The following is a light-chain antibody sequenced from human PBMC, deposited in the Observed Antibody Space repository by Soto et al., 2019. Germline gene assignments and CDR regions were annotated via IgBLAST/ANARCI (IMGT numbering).Light chain of an antibody. CDR1: SSDVGGYNF. CDR2: EVN. J-gene: IGLJ3*02. Sequence: QSALTQPASVSGSHGPSITISCTGTSSDVGGYNFVSWYQQHPGKAPKLMIYEVNNRPSGVSNRFSGSKSGNTASLTISGLQAEDEADYYCSSWTSSTTQVLGGGTNLTVL. V-gene: IGLV2-14*01. CDR3: SSWTSSTTQV.